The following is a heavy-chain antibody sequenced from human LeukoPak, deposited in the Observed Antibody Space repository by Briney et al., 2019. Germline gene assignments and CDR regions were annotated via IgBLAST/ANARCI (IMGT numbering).Heavy chain of an antibody. Sequence: GASVKASCKASGGTFSSYAISWVRQAPGQGLEWMGGIIPIFGTANYAQKFQGRVTITADKSTSSAYMELSSLRSEDTAVYYCARSSMNREPRPGGFDYWGQGTLVTVSS. CDR2: IIPIFGTA. CDR3: ARSSMNREPRPGGFDY. CDR1: GGTFSSYA. D-gene: IGHD1-14*01. J-gene: IGHJ4*02. V-gene: IGHV1-69*06.